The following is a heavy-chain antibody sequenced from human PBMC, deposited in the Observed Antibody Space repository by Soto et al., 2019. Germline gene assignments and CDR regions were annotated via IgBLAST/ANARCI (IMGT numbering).Heavy chain of an antibody. V-gene: IGHV3-23*01. CDR3: AKDHGMDV. J-gene: IGHJ6*02. CDR1: GFTFSDYA. Sequence: GGSLRLSCVASGFTFSDYAMAWVRQSPGKGLEWVSSISGSGGSTYYADSVKGRFTISRDNSKNTVFLQMNSLRAEDTAVYYCAKDHGMDVRGQGATVTVSS. CDR2: ISGSGGST.